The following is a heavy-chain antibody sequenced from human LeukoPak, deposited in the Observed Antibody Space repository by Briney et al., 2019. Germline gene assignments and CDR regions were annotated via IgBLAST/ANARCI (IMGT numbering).Heavy chain of an antibody. D-gene: IGHD6-13*01. CDR3: ARRRGIAAAGTMDV. Sequence: SETLSLTCTVSGGSISSSSYYWGWIRQPPGKGLEWIGSIYYSGSTYYSPSLKSRVTISVDTSKNQFSLKLSSVTAADTAVYYCARRRGIAAAGTMDVWGKGTTVTVSS. J-gene: IGHJ6*03. CDR2: IYYSGST. V-gene: IGHV4-39*01. CDR1: GGSISSSSYY.